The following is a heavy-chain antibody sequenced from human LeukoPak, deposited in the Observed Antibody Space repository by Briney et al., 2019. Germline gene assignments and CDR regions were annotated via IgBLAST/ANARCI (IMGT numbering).Heavy chain of an antibody. CDR3: ARGGIYYDFWSGLYYYYYMDV. CDR1: GYSISSGYY. J-gene: IGHJ6*03. V-gene: IGHV4-38-2*01. Sequence: SETLSLTCAVSGYSISSGYYWGWIRQPPGKGLEWIGSIYHSGSTNYNPSLKSRVTISVDTSKNQFSLKLSSVTAADTAVYYCARGGIYYDFWSGLYYYYYMDVWGKGTTVTVSS. D-gene: IGHD3-3*01. CDR2: IYHSGST.